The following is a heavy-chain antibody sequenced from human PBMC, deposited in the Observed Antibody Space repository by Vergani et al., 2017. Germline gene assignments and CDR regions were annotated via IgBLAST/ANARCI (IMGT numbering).Heavy chain of an antibody. CDR1: GDSVISTDYH. V-gene: IGHV4-39*01. J-gene: IGHJ4*02. Sequence: QVQLQESGPGLVKPSETLSLTCTVSGDSVISTDYHWGWIRPPPGKGLEWIGSMDYSGSTSYNPSLESRISITFATPKNQFSLRLTSVTAAATAVYYCASKRGACRAAYCHSYDFWGPGTLVGVSS. CDR3: ASKRGACRAAYCHSYDF. CDR2: MDYSGST. D-gene: IGHD2-15*01.